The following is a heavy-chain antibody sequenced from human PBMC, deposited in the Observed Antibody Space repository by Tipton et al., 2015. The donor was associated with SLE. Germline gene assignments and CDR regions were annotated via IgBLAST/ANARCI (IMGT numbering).Heavy chain of an antibody. CDR1: GFTFSSYA. CDR3: AKGGTYCSSTGCPWNY. D-gene: IGHD2-2*01. V-gene: IGHV3-23*01. CDR2: ISGSGGST. J-gene: IGHJ4*02. Sequence: SLRLSCAASGFTFSSYAMSWVRQAPGKGLEWVSAISGSGGSTYYADSVKGRFTISRDNSKNTLYLQMNSLRAEDTAVYYCAKGGTYCSSTGCPWNYWGQGTLVTVSS.